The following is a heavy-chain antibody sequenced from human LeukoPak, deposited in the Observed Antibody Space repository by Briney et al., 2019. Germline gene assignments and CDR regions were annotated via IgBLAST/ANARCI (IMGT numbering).Heavy chain of an antibody. Sequence: GGSLRLSCAASGFTFSSYSMNWVRQAPGKGLEWVSSISSSSSYIYYADSVKGRFTISRDNAKNSLYLQMNSLRAEDTAVYYCASLDTAMVPLDYWGQGTLFTVSS. D-gene: IGHD5-18*01. J-gene: IGHJ4*02. V-gene: IGHV3-21*01. CDR1: GFTFSSYS. CDR2: ISSSSSYI. CDR3: ASLDTAMVPLDY.